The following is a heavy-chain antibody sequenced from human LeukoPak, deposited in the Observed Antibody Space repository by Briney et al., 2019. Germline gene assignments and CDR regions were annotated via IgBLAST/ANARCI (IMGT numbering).Heavy chain of an antibody. CDR2: IYSSGST. J-gene: IGHJ4*02. CDR3: ARDYSWGDY. CDR1: GFTVSSNY. V-gene: IGHV3-53*01. Sequence: PGGSLRLSCAASGFTVSSNYMSWVRQAPGKGLEWVSLIYSSGSTFYADSEKGRFTISRDDSKNTLYLQMNRLRAEDTAVYYCARDYSWGDYWGQGTLVTVSS. D-gene: IGHD7-27*01.